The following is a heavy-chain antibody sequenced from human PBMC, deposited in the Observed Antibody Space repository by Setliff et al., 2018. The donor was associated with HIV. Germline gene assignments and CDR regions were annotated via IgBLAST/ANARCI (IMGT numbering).Heavy chain of an antibody. V-gene: IGHV1-18*01. CDR3: ARDPSSGIYYDSSGQYFQN. CDR2: ISAYNGNT. CDR1: GYIFTSYG. D-gene: IGHD3-22*01. J-gene: IGHJ1*01. Sequence: GASVKVSCKASGYIFTSYGISWVRQARGQGLEWMGWISAYNGNTNYAQKFQGRVSMTIDTSTSTAYMGLRSLRPDDTAVYFCARDPSSGIYYDSSGQYFQNWGQGTLVTVSS.